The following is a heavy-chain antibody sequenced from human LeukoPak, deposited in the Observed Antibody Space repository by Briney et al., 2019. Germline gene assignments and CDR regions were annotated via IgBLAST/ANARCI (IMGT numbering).Heavy chain of an antibody. Sequence: RTGGSLRLSCAASGFTFTPHAMHWVRQAPGKGLEWISSITTRSDYTYYTDSVEGRFTISRDDAKNSLFLQMNSLRVEDTAIYYCARGGTGSENDYWGQGILVTVSS. CDR2: ITTRSDYT. V-gene: IGHV3-21*01. J-gene: IGHJ4*02. D-gene: IGHD3-9*01. CDR1: GFTFTPHA. CDR3: ARGGTGSENDY.